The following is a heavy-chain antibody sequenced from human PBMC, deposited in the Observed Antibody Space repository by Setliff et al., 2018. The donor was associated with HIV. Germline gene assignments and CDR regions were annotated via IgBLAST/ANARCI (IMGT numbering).Heavy chain of an antibody. CDR3: ARVFTVAGTYYYYYMDV. V-gene: IGHV4-31*02. D-gene: IGHD6-19*01. CDR1: GGSISSGGYY. J-gene: IGHJ6*03. Sequence: GGSISSGGYYWSWIRQHPGMGLEWIGYIYYSGRTYYNPSLKSRITMSVDTSKNQFSLKLSSVTAADTAVYYCARVFTVAGTYYYYYMDVWGKGTTVTVSS. CDR2: IYYSGRT.